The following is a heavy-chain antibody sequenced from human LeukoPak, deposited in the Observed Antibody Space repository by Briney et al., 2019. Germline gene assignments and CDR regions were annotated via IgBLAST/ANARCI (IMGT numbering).Heavy chain of an antibody. CDR1: GGSISSYY. J-gene: IGHJ4*02. CDR3: ARARRECSSTSCQGSFDY. V-gene: IGHV4-59*01. CDR2: IYYSGST. Sequence: PSETLSLTCTVSGGSISSYYWSWIRQPPGKGLEWIGYIYYSGSTNYNPSLKSRVTISVDTSKNQFPLKLSSVTAADTAVYYCARARRECSSTSCQGSFDYWGQGTLVTVSS. D-gene: IGHD2-2*01.